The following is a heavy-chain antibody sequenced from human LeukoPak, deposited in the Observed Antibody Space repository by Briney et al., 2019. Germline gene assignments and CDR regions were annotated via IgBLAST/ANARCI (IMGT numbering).Heavy chain of an antibody. CDR2: IYYSEST. Sequence: SETLSLTCTVSGGSVSSGSYYWSWIRQRPGKGLEWIGYIYYSESTNYNPSLKSRVTISVDTSKNQFSLKLSSVTAADTAVYYCARADILTGYPSVYWGQGTLVTVSS. D-gene: IGHD3-9*01. CDR3: ARADILTGYPSVY. CDR1: GGSVSSGSYY. J-gene: IGHJ4*02. V-gene: IGHV4-61*01.